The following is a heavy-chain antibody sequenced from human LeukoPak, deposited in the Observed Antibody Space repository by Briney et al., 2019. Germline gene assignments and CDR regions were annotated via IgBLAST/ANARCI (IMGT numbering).Heavy chain of an antibody. CDR3: ARVGAIFGVDLGAFDI. Sequence: ASVKVSCKASGYTFTGYYMHWVRQAPGQGLEWMGWINAYNGYTNNAQKIQGRVTMTTDTSTSTVYMELRNLRSDDTAVYYCARVGAIFGVDLGAFDIWGQGTMVTVSS. D-gene: IGHD3-3*02. V-gene: IGHV1-18*04. CDR1: GYTFTGYY. CDR2: INAYNGYT. J-gene: IGHJ3*02.